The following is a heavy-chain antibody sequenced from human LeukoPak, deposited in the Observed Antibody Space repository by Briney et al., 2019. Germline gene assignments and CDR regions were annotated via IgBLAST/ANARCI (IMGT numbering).Heavy chain of an antibody. V-gene: IGHV1-8*01. J-gene: IGHJ4*02. Sequence: GASVKVSCKASGYTFTSYDISWVRQATGQGLEWMGWMNPNSGNTGYAQKFQGRITMTRDTSITTAYMELSSLKSEDTAVYYCALGRNFLYYFDYWGQGTLVTVS. D-gene: IGHD2/OR15-2a*01. CDR3: ALGRNFLYYFDY. CDR1: GYTFTSYD. CDR2: MNPNSGNT.